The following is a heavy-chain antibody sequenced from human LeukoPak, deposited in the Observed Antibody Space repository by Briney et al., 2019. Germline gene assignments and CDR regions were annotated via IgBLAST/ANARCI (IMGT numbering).Heavy chain of an antibody. CDR1: GGTFSSYA. D-gene: IGHD2-2*02. Sequence: SVNVSCKASGGTFSSYAISWVRQAPGQGLEWMGGIIPIFGTANYAQKFQGRVTITADESTSTAYMELSSLRSEDTAVYYCARDLVHCSSTSCYTPSYYYYYGMDVWGQGTTVTVSS. CDR3: ARDLVHCSSTSCYTPSYYYYYGMDV. CDR2: IIPIFGTA. J-gene: IGHJ6*02. V-gene: IGHV1-69*13.